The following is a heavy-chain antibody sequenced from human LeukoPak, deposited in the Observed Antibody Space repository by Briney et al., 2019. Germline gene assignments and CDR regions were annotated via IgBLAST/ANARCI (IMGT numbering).Heavy chain of an antibody. J-gene: IGHJ4*02. CDR3: AKDLYGHCSGGSCYSQFDY. Sequence: PGGSLRLSCAASGFTFSSYAMSWVRQAPGKGLEWVSAISGSGGSTYYADSVKGRFTISRDNSKNTLYLQMNSLRAEDTAVYYCAKDLYGHCSGGSCYSQFDYWGQGTLVTVSS. V-gene: IGHV3-23*01. CDR2: ISGSGGST. CDR1: GFTFSSYA. D-gene: IGHD2-15*01.